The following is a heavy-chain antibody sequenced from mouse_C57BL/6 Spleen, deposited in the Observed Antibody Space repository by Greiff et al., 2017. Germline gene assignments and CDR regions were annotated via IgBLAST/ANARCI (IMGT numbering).Heavy chain of an antibody. CDR1: GYTFTSYR. CDR3: ARNRYYFDY. CDR2: IDPSDSYT. V-gene: IGHV1-69*01. J-gene: IGHJ2*01. Sequence: QVQLQQPGAELVMPGASVKLSCKASGYTFTSYRMHWVKQRPGQGLEWIGEIDPSDSYTNYNQKFKGKFTLTVDKSSSTDYMQLSSLTSEDSAVYYWARNRYYFDYWGEGTTLTVSS.